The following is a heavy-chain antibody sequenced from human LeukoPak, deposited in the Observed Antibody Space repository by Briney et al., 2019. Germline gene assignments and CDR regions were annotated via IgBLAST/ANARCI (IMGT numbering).Heavy chain of an antibody. CDR1: GGSISSSSYY. J-gene: IGHJ6*03. D-gene: IGHD3-10*01. Sequence: PSETLSLTCTVSGGSISSSSYYWGWIRQPPGKGLEWIGYIYYSGSTNYNPSLKSRVTISVDTSKNQFSLKLSSVTAADTAVYYCARDHHLSYYGSGTYYYYYYMDVWGKGTTVTVSS. CDR3: ARDHHLSYYGSGTYYYYYYMDV. CDR2: IYYSGST. V-gene: IGHV4-61*01.